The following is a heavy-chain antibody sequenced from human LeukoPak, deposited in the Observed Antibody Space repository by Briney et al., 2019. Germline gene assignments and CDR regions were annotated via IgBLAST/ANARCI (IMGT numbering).Heavy chain of an antibody. CDR3: ARDRKDGNFFDY. CDR2: IYSGGST. V-gene: IGHV3-53*01. Sequence: PRGSLRLSCAASGFTVSSNYMSWVRQAPGKGLEWVSIIYSGGSTYYADSVKGRFTISRDNSKNTLYLQMNSLRAEDTAVYYCARDRKDGNFFDYWCQGTLVTVSS. CDR1: GFTVSSNY. J-gene: IGHJ4*02. D-gene: IGHD2-15*01.